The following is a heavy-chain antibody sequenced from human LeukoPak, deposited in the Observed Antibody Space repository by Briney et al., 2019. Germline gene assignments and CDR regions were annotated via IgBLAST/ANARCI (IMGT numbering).Heavy chain of an antibody. CDR2: IYYSGST. CDR1: GGSISSYY. J-gene: IGHJ4*02. V-gene: IGHV4-59*01. CDR3: ARGQIRYFDWLLGGYFDY. Sequence: SETLSLTCTVSGGSISSYYWSWIRQPPGKGLEWIGYIYYSGSTNYNPSLKSRVTISVDTSKNQFSLKLSSVTAADTAVYYCARGQIRYFDWLLGGYFDYWGQGTLVTVSS. D-gene: IGHD3-9*01.